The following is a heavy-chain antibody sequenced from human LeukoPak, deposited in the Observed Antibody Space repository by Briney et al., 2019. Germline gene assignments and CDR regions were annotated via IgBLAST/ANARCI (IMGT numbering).Heavy chain of an antibody. V-gene: IGHV1-69*13. CDR2: IIPIFGTA. CDR3: ARSTALGVVIIPRRWDLDY. CDR1: GGTFSSYA. J-gene: IGHJ4*02. D-gene: IGHD3-3*01. Sequence: GASVKVSCKASGGTFSSYAISWVRQAPGQGLEWMGGIIPIFGTANYAQKFQGRVTITADESTSTAYMELSSLRSEDTAVYYCARSTALGVVIIPRRWDLDYWGQGTLVTVSS.